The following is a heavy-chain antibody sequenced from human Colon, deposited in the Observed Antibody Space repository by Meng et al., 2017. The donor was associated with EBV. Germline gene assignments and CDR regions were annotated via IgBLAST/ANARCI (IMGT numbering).Heavy chain of an antibody. V-gene: IGHV4-30-4*01. CDR1: GGSISSGDYY. J-gene: IGHJ4*02. CDR2: IYYSGST. CDR3: ARQATGYCSGGSCYSGSIFDY. Sequence: QLQESGHGLVKPSQPLSLPCTVSGGSISSGDYYWSWIRQPPGKGLEWIGYIYYSGSTHYNPSLKSRVTISVDTSKNQFSLKVISVTAADTAVYYCARQATGYCSGGSCYSGSIFDYWGQGTLVTVSS. D-gene: IGHD2-15*01.